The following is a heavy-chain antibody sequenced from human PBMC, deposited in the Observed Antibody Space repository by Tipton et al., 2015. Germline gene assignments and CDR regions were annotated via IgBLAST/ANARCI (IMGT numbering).Heavy chain of an antibody. CDR3: ARDRGVVVVVAATHFYYGMDV. CDR1: GDSVSSNNAA. V-gene: IGHV6-1*01. Sequence: GLVKPSQTLSLTCAISGDSVSSNNAAWNWIRQSPSRGLEWLGRTYYRSQWYNDYAVSVKSRITIIPDTPKNQFSLHLNSVTPEDTAVYYCARDRGVVVVVAATHFYYGMDVWGQGTTVTVSS. J-gene: IGHJ6*02. D-gene: IGHD2-15*01. CDR2: TYYRSQWYN.